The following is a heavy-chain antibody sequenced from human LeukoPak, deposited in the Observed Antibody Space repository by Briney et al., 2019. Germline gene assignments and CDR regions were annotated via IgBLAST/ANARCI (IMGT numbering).Heavy chain of an antibody. CDR2: VHQSGST. J-gene: IGHJ4*02. Sequence: SETLSLTCTVSGYSISRGYHWGWVRQPPGKGLEWIGSVHQSGSTYYNPSLKSRLTLSADTSKNQFSLKLDSVTAADTAVYSCARVNFNPDYWGQGTLVTVSS. D-gene: IGHD1-14*01. V-gene: IGHV4-38-2*02. CDR3: ARVNFNPDY. CDR1: GYSISRGYH.